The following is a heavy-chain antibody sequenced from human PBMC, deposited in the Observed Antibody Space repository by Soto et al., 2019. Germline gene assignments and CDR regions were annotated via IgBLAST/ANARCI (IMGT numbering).Heavy chain of an antibody. V-gene: IGHV1-69*01. CDR1: GGTFSSYA. J-gene: IGHJ4*02. CDR2: LIPIFGTA. Sequence: QVQLVQSGAEVKKPGSSVKVSCKASGGTFSSYAISWVRQATGQGLEWMGGLIPIFGTANYAQKFQGRVTITADESTSTAYMELSSLRSEDTAVYYCARDHPHGRPDTPLDYWGQGTLVTVSS. CDR3: ARDHPHGRPDTPLDY.